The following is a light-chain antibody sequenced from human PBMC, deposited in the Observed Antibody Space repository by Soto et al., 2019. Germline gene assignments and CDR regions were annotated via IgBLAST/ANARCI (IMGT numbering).Light chain of an antibody. J-gene: IGKJ4*01. CDR2: GAS. V-gene: IGKV3D-20*02. CDR1: QSVRSDY. Sequence: EIVLTQSPGTLSLSPGERATLSCRASQSVRSDYLAWYQQKPGQAPRLHIYGASTRATGIPDRFTGSGSGTDFTLTISRLEPEDFAVYYCHHRSGWPLTFGGGTKVDIK. CDR3: HHRSGWPLT.